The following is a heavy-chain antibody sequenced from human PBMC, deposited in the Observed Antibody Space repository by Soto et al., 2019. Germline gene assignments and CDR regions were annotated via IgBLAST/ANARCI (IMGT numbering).Heavy chain of an antibody. D-gene: IGHD4-17*01. Sequence: VASVKVSCKASGGTFSSYAISWVRQAPGQGLEWMGGIIPIFGTANYAQKFQGRVTITADESTSTAYMELSSLRSEDTAVYYCARGSSTVTFDYYYGMDVWGQGTTVTVSS. CDR1: GGTFSSYA. V-gene: IGHV1-69*13. CDR2: IIPIFGTA. J-gene: IGHJ6*02. CDR3: ARGSSTVTFDYYYGMDV.